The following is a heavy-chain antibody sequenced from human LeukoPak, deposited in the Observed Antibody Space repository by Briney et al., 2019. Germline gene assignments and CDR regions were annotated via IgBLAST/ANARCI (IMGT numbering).Heavy chain of an antibody. CDR2: INPDSGIA. V-gene: IGHV1-2*02. CDR1: VPRFTASS. J-gene: IGHJ6*02. Sequence: ASGTLCRSRAVPRFTASSIHRVRVPPGPGLGRLGWINPDSGIANYGQRFQGRVTMTRETSITTDYPEVSMLISDDSAVYYCGLTPTYSYGMDVWGQGTTVTVSS. CDR3: GLTPTYSYGMDV.